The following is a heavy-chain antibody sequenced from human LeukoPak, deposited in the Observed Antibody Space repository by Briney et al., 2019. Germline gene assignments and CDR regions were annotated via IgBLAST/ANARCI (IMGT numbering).Heavy chain of an antibody. Sequence: PGGSLRLSCAASGFTFSSYSMNWVRQAPGKGLEWVSSISSSSSYIYYADSVKGRFTISRDNAKNSLYLQMNSLRAEDTAVYYCARGPTEGRGQTDYWGQGTLVTVSS. CDR2: ISSSSSYI. D-gene: IGHD4-17*01. CDR3: ARGPTEGRGQTDY. J-gene: IGHJ4*02. V-gene: IGHV3-21*01. CDR1: GFTFSSYS.